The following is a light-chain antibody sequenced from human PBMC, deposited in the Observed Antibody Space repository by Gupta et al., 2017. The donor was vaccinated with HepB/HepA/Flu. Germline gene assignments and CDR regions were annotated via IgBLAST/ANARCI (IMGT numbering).Light chain of an antibody. V-gene: IGLV2-14*03. CDR1: SSDVGGYNY. J-gene: IGLJ2*01. CDR2: DVS. Sequence: QSALTSPASVSGSPGQSIPLSCTGTSSDVGGYNYVSWYQQHPGKAPKLMIYDVSNRPSGVSNRFSGSKSGNTASLTISGLQAEDEADYYCSSYTSSSTVFGGGTKLTVL. CDR3: SSYTSSSTV.